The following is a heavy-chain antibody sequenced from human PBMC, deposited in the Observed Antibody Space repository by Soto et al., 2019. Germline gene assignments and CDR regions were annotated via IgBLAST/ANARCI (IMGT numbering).Heavy chain of an antibody. CDR2: IYWNGEK. V-gene: IGHV2-5*01. Sequence: QITLKESGPTLVRPTQTLTLTCTVSGFSLRTGAVGVAWIRQSPGKALEWLGIIYWNGEKRYKSSLQTTLTITRDTPKNHVVLTMTDLAPLDTATYFCAHRIAAPGRTLDYWGQGVLVTVSS. CDR1: GFSLRTGAVG. CDR3: AHRIAAPGRTLDY. J-gene: IGHJ4*02. D-gene: IGHD6-13*01.